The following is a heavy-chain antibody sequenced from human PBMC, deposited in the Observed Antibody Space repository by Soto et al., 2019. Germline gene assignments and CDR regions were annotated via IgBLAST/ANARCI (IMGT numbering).Heavy chain of an antibody. CDR1: GFIFSSYE. D-gene: IGHD6-13*01. CDR2: ITSSGYNT. Sequence: EVQLVESGGGLVQPGGSLRLSCAASGFIFSSYEMNWVRQAPGKGLEWLSHITSSGYNTYYAESVKGRFTISRDNAKKLLYLEMNSLRAEDTAVYYCARGYSGGWSRGGYFELWGQGALVTVSS. CDR3: ARGYSGGWSRGGYFEL. J-gene: IGHJ4*02. V-gene: IGHV3-48*03.